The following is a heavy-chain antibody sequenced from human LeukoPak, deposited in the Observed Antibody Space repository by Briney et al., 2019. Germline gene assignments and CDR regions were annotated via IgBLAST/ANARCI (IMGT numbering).Heavy chain of an antibody. CDR3: ARAPSGGSGYEPLYYYGMDV. CDR1: GFTFSSYW. J-gene: IGHJ6*02. CDR2: IKQDGSEK. Sequence: GGSLRLSCAASGFTFSSYWMSWVRQASGKGLEWVANIKQDGSEKYYVDSVKGRFTISRDNAKNSLYLQMNSLRAEDTAVYYCARAPSGGSGYEPLYYYGMDVWGQGTTVTVSS. D-gene: IGHD5-12*01. V-gene: IGHV3-7*01.